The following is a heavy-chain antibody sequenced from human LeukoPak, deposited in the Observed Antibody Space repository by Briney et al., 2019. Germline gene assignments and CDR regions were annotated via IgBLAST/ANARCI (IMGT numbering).Heavy chain of an antibody. CDR3: TTTRTITSIWYYFDY. Sequence: GGSLRLSCTASGFTFGDYAMTWVRQAPGKGLEWVGFIRSQIYGGTTEYAASVKGRFTISRDDSKSITYLQMSSLKSEDTGVYYCTTTRTITSIWYYFDYWGQGALVTVSS. J-gene: IGHJ4*02. D-gene: IGHD6-13*01. V-gene: IGHV3-49*04. CDR1: GFTFGDYA. CDR2: IRSQIYGGTT.